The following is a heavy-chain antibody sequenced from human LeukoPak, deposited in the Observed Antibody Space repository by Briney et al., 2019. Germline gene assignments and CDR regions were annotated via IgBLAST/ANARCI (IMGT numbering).Heavy chain of an antibody. J-gene: IGHJ4*02. D-gene: IGHD6-19*01. CDR2: IIPILGIA. CDR1: GGTFSSYA. V-gene: IGHV1-69*04. CDR3: ANCINGVAGLGY. Sequence: SVKVSCKASGGTFSSYAISWVRQAPGQGLEWMGRIIPILGIANYAQKFQGRVTITADKSTSTAYMELSSLRSEDTAVYYCANCINGVAGLGYWGQGTLVTVSS.